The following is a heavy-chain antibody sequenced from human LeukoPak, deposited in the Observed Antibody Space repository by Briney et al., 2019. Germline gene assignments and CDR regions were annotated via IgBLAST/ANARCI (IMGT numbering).Heavy chain of an antibody. J-gene: IGHJ4*02. Sequence: ASVKVSCKASGYTFSTYDVIWVRQATGQGLEWMGWMNPNSGNTGCALKFRGRVTMTGDTSISTAYMELSSLISEDTAVYYCARAIRNQLLSDHWGPGTLVTVSS. CDR1: GYTFSTYD. D-gene: IGHD2-2*01. V-gene: IGHV1-8*01. CDR2: MNPNSGNT. CDR3: ARAIRNQLLSDH.